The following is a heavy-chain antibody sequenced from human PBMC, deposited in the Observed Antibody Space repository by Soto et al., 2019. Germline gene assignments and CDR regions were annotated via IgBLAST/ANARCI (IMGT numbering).Heavy chain of an antibody. V-gene: IGHV1-2*02. CDR3: ARDFRTYSHGVDF. J-gene: IGHJ6*02. Sequence: GASVKVSCKASGYPFTGPYIYWVRQAPGQGLEWMGWINPSSGGTEFAEKFQGRVTVTRDTSIRTVFLELNSLTSDDTGVYFCARDFRTYSHGVDFWGQGPSVTVSS. CDR1: GYPFTGPY. D-gene: IGHD4-4*01. CDR2: INPSSGGT.